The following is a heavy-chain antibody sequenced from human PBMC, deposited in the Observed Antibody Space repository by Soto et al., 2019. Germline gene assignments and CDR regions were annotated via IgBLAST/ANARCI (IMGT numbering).Heavy chain of an antibody. CDR2: IIPIFGTA. J-gene: IGHJ4*02. Sequence: QVQLVQSGAEVKKPGSSVKVSCKASGGTFSSYAISWVRQAPGQGLEWMVGIIPIFGTANYAQKFQGRVTITADESTSTAYMELSSLRSEDTAVYYCARGGYCSSTSCYRGGIDYWGQGTLVTVSS. D-gene: IGHD2-2*02. CDR1: GGTFSSYA. V-gene: IGHV1-69*01. CDR3: ARGGYCSSTSCYRGGIDY.